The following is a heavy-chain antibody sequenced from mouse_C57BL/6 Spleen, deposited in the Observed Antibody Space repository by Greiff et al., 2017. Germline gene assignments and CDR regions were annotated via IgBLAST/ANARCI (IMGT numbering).Heavy chain of an antibody. CDR2: IYPGDGDT. CDR1: GYAFSSSW. V-gene: IGHV1-82*01. Sequence: VQLQQSGPELVKPGASVKISCKASGYAFSSSWMNWVKQRPGKGLEWIGRIYPGDGDTNYNGKFKGKATLTADKSSSTAYMQLSSLTSEDSAVYFCASPITTVVALYAMDYWGQGTSVTVSS. J-gene: IGHJ4*01. D-gene: IGHD1-1*01. CDR3: ASPITTVVALYAMDY.